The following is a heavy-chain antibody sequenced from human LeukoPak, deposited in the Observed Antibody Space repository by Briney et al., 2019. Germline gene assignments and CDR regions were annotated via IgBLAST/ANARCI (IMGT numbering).Heavy chain of an antibody. V-gene: IGHV3-21*01. CDR2: ISSSSSYI. CDR3: ARYTIFGVDNLTPYYYYGMDV. Sequence: GGSLRLSCAASGFTFSSYSMNWVRQAPGKGLEWVSSISSSSSYIYYADSVKGRFTISRDNAKNSLYLQMNSLRAEDTAVYYCARYTIFGVDNLTPYYYYGMDVWGQGTTVTVSS. CDR1: GFTFSSYS. J-gene: IGHJ6*02. D-gene: IGHD3-3*01.